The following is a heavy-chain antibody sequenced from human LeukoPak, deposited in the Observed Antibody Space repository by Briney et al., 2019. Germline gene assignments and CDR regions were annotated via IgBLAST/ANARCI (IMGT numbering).Heavy chain of an antibody. CDR2: ISTYNVHT. CDR1: GYTFTSYG. J-gene: IGHJ6*03. D-gene: IGHD2-8*01. V-gene: IGHV1-18*01. CDR3: ARDTFTNGYYGAYYYYMDV. Sequence: GASVKVSCKASGYTFTSYGISWVRQAPGQGLEWMGWISTYNVHTNYTQKFQGRLTLTTDPSTSTAYMELRNLRSDDTAVYYCARDTFTNGYYGAYYYYMDVWGQGTTVTVSS.